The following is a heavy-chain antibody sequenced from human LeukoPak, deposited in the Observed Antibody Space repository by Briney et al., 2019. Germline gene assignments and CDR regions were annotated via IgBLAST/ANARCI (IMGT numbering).Heavy chain of an antibody. J-gene: IGHJ5*02. D-gene: IGHD3-16*02. V-gene: IGHV4-39*01. CDR1: GGSIRGTNYF. CDR2: ISYSGSS. Sequence: PSETLSLTCSVSGGSIRGTNYFWGWLRQPPGKGREGIGYISYSGSSYYNPSLKTRVTVSVDASTDQFSLKMSSLIAANTALYYCVIRIAGMYNSFDPWGQGTLVTVSS. CDR3: VIRIAGMYNSFDP.